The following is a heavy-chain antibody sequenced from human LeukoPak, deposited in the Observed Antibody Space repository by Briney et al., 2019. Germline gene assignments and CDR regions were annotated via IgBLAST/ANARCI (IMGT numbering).Heavy chain of an antibody. V-gene: IGHV3-7*03. CDR1: GFTFSSYW. J-gene: IGHJ4*02. D-gene: IGHD3-10*01. Sequence: GGSLRLSCAASGFTFSSYWMSWVRQAPGEGLEWVANIKQDGSEKYYVDSGKGRFTISRDNAKNSLYLQMNSLRAEDTAVYYCARVRGFGELVYFDYWGQGTLVTVSS. CDR3: ARVRGFGELVYFDY. CDR2: IKQDGSEK.